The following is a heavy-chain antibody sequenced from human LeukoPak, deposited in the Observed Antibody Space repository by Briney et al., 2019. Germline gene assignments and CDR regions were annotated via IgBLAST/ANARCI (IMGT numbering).Heavy chain of an antibody. J-gene: IGHJ6*02. Sequence: SETLSLTCTVSGGPNSGKYWSWIRQPPGKGLEWIGYIYYSGSTNYNPSLKSRVTMSVDTSKNQFSLKLSSVTAADTAVYYCARENYYGMDVWGQGTTVIVSS. CDR1: GGPNSGKY. CDR2: IYYSGST. CDR3: ARENYYGMDV. V-gene: IGHV4-59*01.